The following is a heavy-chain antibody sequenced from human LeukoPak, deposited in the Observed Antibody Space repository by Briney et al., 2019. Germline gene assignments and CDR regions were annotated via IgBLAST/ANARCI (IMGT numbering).Heavy chain of an antibody. CDR1: GFTFSSYW. CDR3: ARALPPWQLAYCGGDCSNFDY. Sequence: PGGSLRLSCAASGFTFSSYWMHWVRQAPGKGLVWVSRINTDGSSTSYADSVKGRFTISRDNAKNTLYLQMNSLRAEDTAVYYCARALPPWQLAYCGGDCSNFDYWGQGTLVTVSS. V-gene: IGHV3-74*01. D-gene: IGHD2-21*01. J-gene: IGHJ4*02. CDR2: INTDGSST.